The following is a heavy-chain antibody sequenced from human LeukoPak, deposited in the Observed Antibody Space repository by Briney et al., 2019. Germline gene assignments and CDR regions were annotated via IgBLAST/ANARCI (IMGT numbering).Heavy chain of an antibody. CDR3: ARSNYDGYEAEDAFDI. Sequence: GGSLRLSCAASGFTFSSYWMSWVRQAPGKGLQWVANIKQDGSEKYYVDSVKGRFTISRDNAKNSLYLQMNSLRAEDTAVYYCARSNYDGYEAEDAFDIWGQGTMVTVSS. CDR1: GFTFSSYW. CDR2: IKQDGSEK. J-gene: IGHJ3*02. V-gene: IGHV3-7*01. D-gene: IGHD5-12*01.